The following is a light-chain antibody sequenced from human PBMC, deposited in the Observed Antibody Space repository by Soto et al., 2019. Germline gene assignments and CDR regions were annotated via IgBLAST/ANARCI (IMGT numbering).Light chain of an antibody. CDR3: QQYYSTPYT. CDR1: QSVLYSSNNKNY. CDR2: WAS. J-gene: IGKJ2*01. V-gene: IGKV4-1*01. Sequence: DIVMTQSPDSLAVSLGERATINCKSSQSVLYSSNNKNYLAWYQQKPGQPPKLLIYWASTRESGVPDRFSGSGSGTDFTLTISSLQAEDVAVYSCQQYYSTPYTFDQGTKLEIK.